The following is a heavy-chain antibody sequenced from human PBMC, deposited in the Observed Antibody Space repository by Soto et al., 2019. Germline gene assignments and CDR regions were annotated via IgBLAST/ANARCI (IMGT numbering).Heavy chain of an antibody. Sequence: QVQLVESGGGVVQPGRSLRLPCAASGLTFSSYAMHWVRQAPGKGLEWVALISYDESNKYYADSVKGRFTISRDNSKNTLYLQMNSLRAEDTAVYYCARSRGGITMVRGVIKYYYYGMDVWGQGTTVTVSS. V-gene: IGHV3-30-3*01. J-gene: IGHJ6*02. CDR2: ISYDESNK. CDR1: GLTFSSYA. CDR3: ARSRGGITMVRGVIKYYYYGMDV. D-gene: IGHD3-10*01.